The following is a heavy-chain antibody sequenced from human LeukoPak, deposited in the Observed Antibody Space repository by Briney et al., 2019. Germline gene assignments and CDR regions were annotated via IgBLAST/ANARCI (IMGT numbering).Heavy chain of an antibody. CDR1: GFTFSTYN. Sequence: PGGSLRLSCAASGFTFSTYNMNWVRQAPGKGLEWVSSMSSSSRYIYYADSVKGRFTISRDNAKNSLYLQMNSLRAEDTAVYYCAKDPDDFWSGYYNGGPFDYWGQGTLVTVSS. V-gene: IGHV3-21*01. CDR2: MSSSSRYI. D-gene: IGHD3-3*01. CDR3: AKDPDDFWSGYYNGGPFDY. J-gene: IGHJ4*02.